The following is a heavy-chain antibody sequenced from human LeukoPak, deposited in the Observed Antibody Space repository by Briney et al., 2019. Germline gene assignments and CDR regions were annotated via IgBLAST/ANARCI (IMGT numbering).Heavy chain of an antibody. D-gene: IGHD1-14*01. CDR3: ATNVPGTTYFDP. CDR1: GDSFSGYY. V-gene: IGHV4-34*01. CDR2: INHSGST. Sequence: KPSETLSLTCAVYGDSFSGYYWTWIRQPPGKGLELIGEINHSGSTNYNPSLKSRVTISVDMSKNQFSLNLTSVTAADTAAYYCATNVPGTTYFDPWGQGTLVTVSS. J-gene: IGHJ4*02.